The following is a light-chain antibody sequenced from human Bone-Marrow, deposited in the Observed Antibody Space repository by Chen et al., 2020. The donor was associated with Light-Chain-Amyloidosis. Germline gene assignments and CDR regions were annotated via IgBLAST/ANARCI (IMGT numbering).Light chain of an antibody. CDR2: EVT. CDR3: SSYTITNTLV. J-gene: IGLJ1*01. Sequence: QSALTQPASVSGSPGQSITISCTGTSSDVGGDNHVSWYQQHPDKATKLMSYEVTNLPSWVPDRFACSKSDNTASLTISGLQTEDEADYFCSSYTITNTLVFGSGTRVTVL. CDR1: SSDVGGDNH. V-gene: IGLV2-14*01.